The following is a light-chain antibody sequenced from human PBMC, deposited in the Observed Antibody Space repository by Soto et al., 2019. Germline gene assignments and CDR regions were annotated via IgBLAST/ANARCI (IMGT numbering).Light chain of an antibody. Sequence: EIVMTQSPSTLSLSVGERVTLSCRASQSISSYLAWYQHKLGQPPRLLIYDASNRATGIPVRFSGSGSGTDLTLTISSLEPEDFAVYYCQQRSTWPPITFGQGTRLEIK. J-gene: IGKJ5*01. CDR2: DAS. CDR3: QQRSTWPPIT. CDR1: QSISSY. V-gene: IGKV3-11*01.